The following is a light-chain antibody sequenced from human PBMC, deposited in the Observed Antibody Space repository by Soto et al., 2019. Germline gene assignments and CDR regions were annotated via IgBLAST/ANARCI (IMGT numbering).Light chain of an antibody. J-gene: IGLJ2*01. CDR2: EVS. Sequence: QSVLTQPPSASGSPGQSVTISCTGTSSDVGGYNYVSWYQQHPGKAPKLMIYEVSKRPSGVPDRFSGSKSGNTASLTVSGXQAEDEADYYCSSYAGSNNLVFGGGTKVTVL. V-gene: IGLV2-8*01. CDR1: SSDVGGYNY. CDR3: SSYAGSNNLV.